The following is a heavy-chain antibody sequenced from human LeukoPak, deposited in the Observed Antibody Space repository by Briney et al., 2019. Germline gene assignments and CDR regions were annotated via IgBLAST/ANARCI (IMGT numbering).Heavy chain of an antibody. CDR3: ARVSKGGPFDY. CDR2: IKQDGSEK. V-gene: IGHV3-7*01. CDR1: GFTFSSYW. Sequence: GGSLRLSSAASGFTFSSYWMSWVRQAPGKELEWVANIKQDGSEKYYVDSVKGRFTISRDNAKNSLYLQMNSLRAEDTAVYYCARVSKGGPFDYWGQGTLVTVSS. J-gene: IGHJ4*02. D-gene: IGHD4-11*01.